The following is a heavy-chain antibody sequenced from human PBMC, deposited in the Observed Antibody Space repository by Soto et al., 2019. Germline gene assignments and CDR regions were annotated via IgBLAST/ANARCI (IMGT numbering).Heavy chain of an antibody. CDR2: INHSGST. CDR1: GGSFSGYY. V-gene: IGHV4-34*01. J-gene: IGHJ4*02. D-gene: IGHD3-22*01. CDR3: ARGEYYYNSSGYYPTVSD. Sequence: QVQLQQWGAGLLKPSETLSLTCAVYGGSFSGYYWSWIRQPPGKGLEWIGEINHSGSTNYNPSLKSRVTISVDTSKNQFSLKLSSVTAADTAVYYCARGEYYYNSSGYYPTVSDRGQGTLVTVSS.